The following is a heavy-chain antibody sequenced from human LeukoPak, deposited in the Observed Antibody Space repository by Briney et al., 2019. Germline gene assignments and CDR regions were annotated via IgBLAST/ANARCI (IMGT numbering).Heavy chain of an antibody. CDR3: ARVGGSSWYQWYFDL. V-gene: IGHV1-46*01. CDR1: GYTFTSYY. CDR2: INPSGGST. Sequence: ASVKVSCKASGYTFTSYYMHWVRQAPGQGLEWMRIINPSGGSTSYAQKFQGRVTMTRDTPPSTVYMELSSLRSEHTAVYYCARVGGSSWYQWYFDLWGRGTLVTVSS. D-gene: IGHD6-13*01. J-gene: IGHJ2*01.